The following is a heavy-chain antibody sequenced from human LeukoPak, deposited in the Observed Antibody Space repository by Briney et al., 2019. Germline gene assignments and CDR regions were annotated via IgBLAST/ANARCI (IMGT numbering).Heavy chain of an antibody. CDR3: AGRSGIAVAGAFDY. V-gene: IGHV3-23*01. CDR1: GFTFSNYA. Sequence: GGSLRLSCAASGFTFSNYAMRSVRQAPGKGLGWVSGISGSGDSTYYAHSVKGRFTISRDNSKNTLYLQMNSLRAEDTAVYYCAGRSGIAVAGAFDYWGQGTMVTVSS. CDR2: ISGSGDST. J-gene: IGHJ4*02. D-gene: IGHD6-19*01.